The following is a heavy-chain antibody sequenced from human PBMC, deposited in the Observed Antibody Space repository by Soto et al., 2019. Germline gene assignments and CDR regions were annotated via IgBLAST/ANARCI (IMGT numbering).Heavy chain of an antibody. D-gene: IGHD3-9*01. CDR2: IIPIFGTA. CDR3: ARETSNYDILTGYYGGDAFDI. V-gene: IGHV1-69*13. CDR1: GGTFSSYA. Sequence: SVKVSCKASGGTFSSYAISWVRQAPGQGLEWMGGIIPIFGTANYAQKFQGRVTITADESTSTAYMELSSLRSEDTAVYYCARETSNYDILTGYYGGDAFDIWGQGTMVTVSS. J-gene: IGHJ3*02.